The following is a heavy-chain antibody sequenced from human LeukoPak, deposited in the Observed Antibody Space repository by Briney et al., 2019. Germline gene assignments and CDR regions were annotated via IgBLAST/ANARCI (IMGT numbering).Heavy chain of an antibody. J-gene: IGHJ4*02. CDR3: AGHHPRNTVDF. D-gene: IGHD2/OR15-2a*01. V-gene: IGHV4-59*08. Sequence: TSETLSLTCTVSGGSISGYYWSWIRQPPGKGLEWIGYIYYSGSTNYNPSLKSRVTISLDTSKNQLSLKLRSVTAADTAVYYCAGHHPRNTVDFWGQGTLVTVSS. CDR2: IYYSGST. CDR1: GGSISGYY.